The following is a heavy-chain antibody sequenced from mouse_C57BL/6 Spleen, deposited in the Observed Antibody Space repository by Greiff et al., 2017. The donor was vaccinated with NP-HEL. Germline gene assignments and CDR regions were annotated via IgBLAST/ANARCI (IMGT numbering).Heavy chain of an antibody. D-gene: IGHD2-2*01. V-gene: IGHV3-6*01. Sequence: EVKLQESGPGLVKPSQSLSLTCSVTGYSITSGYYWNWIRQFPGNKLEWMGYISYDGSNNYNPSLKNRISITRDTSKNQFFLKLNSVTTEDTATYYCARASTMVTFDYWGQGTTLTVSS. CDR3: ARASTMVTFDY. J-gene: IGHJ2*01. CDR2: ISYDGSN. CDR1: GYSITSGYY.